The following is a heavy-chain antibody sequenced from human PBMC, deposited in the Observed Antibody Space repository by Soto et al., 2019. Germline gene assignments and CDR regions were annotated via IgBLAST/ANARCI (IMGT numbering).Heavy chain of an antibody. CDR1: GFTFSSYW. D-gene: IGHD2-15*01. J-gene: IGHJ4*02. V-gene: IGHV3-74*01. CDR3: ARGYCSGGSCYLFDY. Sequence: GGSLRLSCAASGFTFSSYWMHWVRQAPGKGLVWVSRINSDGSSTSYADSVKGRFTISRDNAKNTLYLQMNSLRAEDTAVYYCARGYCSGGSCYLFDYRGQGTLVTVSS. CDR2: INSDGSST.